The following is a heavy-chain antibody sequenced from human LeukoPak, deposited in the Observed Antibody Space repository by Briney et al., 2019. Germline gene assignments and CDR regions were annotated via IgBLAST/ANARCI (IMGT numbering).Heavy chain of an antibody. CDR3: ARDGGYYEILTGYELDY. V-gene: IGHV3-21*01. D-gene: IGHD3-9*01. CDR2: LSSTTSYI. CDR1: GFTFSSHT. J-gene: IGHJ4*02. Sequence: GGSLRLSCAASGFTFSSHTMNWVRQAPGKGLEWVSSLSSTTSYIYYADSVKGRFTISRDSAKNSLYLQMNSLRAEDTAVYYCARDGGYYEILTGYELDYWGQGTLVTVSS.